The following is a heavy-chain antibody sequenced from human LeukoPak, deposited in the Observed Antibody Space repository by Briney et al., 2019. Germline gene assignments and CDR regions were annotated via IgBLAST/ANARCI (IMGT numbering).Heavy chain of an antibody. CDR1: GYTFTSYG. Sequence: ASVKVSCKASGYTFTSYGISWVRQAPGQGLEWMGWISAYNGNTNYAQKLQGRVTMTTDTSTSTAYMELRSLRSDDTAVYYCARELRYFDWLLYPWFDPWGQGTLVTVSS. J-gene: IGHJ5*02. V-gene: IGHV1-18*01. CDR3: ARELRYFDWLLYPWFDP. D-gene: IGHD3-9*01. CDR2: ISAYNGNT.